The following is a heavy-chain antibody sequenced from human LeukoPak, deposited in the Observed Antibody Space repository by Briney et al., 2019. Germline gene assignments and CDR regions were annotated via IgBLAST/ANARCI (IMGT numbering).Heavy chain of an antibody. Sequence: GGSLRLSCAASGFTFSSYAMSWVRQAPGKGLEWVSAISGSGGSTYYADSVKGRFTVSRDNSKNTLYLQMNSLRAEDTAVYYCAKDGGRINYDSSGYYYIWAEYFQHWGQGTLVTVSS. CDR2: ISGSGGST. CDR3: AKDGGRINYDSSGYYYIWAEYFQH. CDR1: GFTFSSYA. D-gene: IGHD3-22*01. J-gene: IGHJ1*01. V-gene: IGHV3-23*01.